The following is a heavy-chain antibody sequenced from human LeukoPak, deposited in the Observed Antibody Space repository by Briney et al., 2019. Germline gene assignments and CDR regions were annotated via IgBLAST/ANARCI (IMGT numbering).Heavy chain of an antibody. V-gene: IGHV1-46*01. Sequence: GASVKVSCKASGYTFTSSYMHWVRQAPGQGLEWMGMTDPSSGNINYPKKFQGRVTVTRDTSTSTLYMDLSSLRSDDTAVYYCAREPTGGSCYFDYWGQGTLVTVSS. CDR2: TDPSSGNI. J-gene: IGHJ4*02. CDR1: GYTFTSSY. CDR3: AREPTGGSCYFDY. D-gene: IGHD1-26*01.